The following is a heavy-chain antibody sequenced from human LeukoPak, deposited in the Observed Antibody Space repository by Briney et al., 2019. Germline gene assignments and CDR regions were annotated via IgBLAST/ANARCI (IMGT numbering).Heavy chain of an antibody. Sequence: GGSLRLSCAASVFGFRSDLMSWVRHAPWKGLEWVSGITGDGGGTNHADSVKGRFTISRDNSKNTLYLQMDSLRAEDTAVYYCAKETSSGNFVTIDCWGQGTLVTVSS. J-gene: IGHJ4*02. V-gene: IGHV3-23*01. CDR3: AKETSSGNFVTIDC. CDR1: VFGFRSDL. D-gene: IGHD1-26*01. CDR2: ITGDGGGT.